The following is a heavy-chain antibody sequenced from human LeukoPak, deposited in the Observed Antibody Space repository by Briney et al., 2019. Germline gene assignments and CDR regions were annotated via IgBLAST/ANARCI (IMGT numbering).Heavy chain of an antibody. V-gene: IGHV4-59*01. CDR2: MYYSGST. Sequence: PSETLSLTCTVSGDSISTYYWSWIRQPPGKGLEWIGYMYYSGSTNYNPSLKSRVTISLDTPKNQFSLRLNPVTAADTAVYYCARGVAGYGPYDYWGQGTLVTVSS. D-gene: IGHD5-12*01. CDR3: ARGVAGYGPYDY. J-gene: IGHJ4*02. CDR1: GDSISTYY.